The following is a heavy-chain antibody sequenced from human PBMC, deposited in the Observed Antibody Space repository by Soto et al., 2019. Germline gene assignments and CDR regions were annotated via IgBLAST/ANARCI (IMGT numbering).Heavy chain of an antibody. V-gene: IGHV3-74*01. Sequence: EVQLVESGGGLVQPGGSLRLSCAASGFTFRSYWMHWVRQAPGKGLVWVSHINSDGSSINYADSVKGRFTISRDNAKNTLYLQMNSLRAEDTAVYYCARGIAVAGTSDWLDPWGQGTLVTVSS. CDR3: ARGIAVAGTSDWLDP. D-gene: IGHD6-19*01. CDR1: GFTFRSYW. CDR2: INSDGSSI. J-gene: IGHJ5*02.